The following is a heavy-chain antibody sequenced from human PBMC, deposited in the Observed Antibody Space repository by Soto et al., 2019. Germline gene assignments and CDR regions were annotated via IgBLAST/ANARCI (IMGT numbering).Heavy chain of an antibody. D-gene: IGHD2-15*01. CDR1: GYTFTSYY. J-gene: IGHJ4*02. V-gene: IGHV1-46*03. CDR3: ATPKTETGYCSGGSCYRLDY. CDR2: INPSGGST. Sequence: QVQLVQSGAEVKKPGASVKVSCKASGYTFTSYYMHWVRQAPGQGLEWMGIINPSGGSTSYAQKFQGRATMTRDTSTSTVYMELSSLRSEATAVYYCATPKTETGYCSGGSCYRLDYWGQGTLVTVSS.